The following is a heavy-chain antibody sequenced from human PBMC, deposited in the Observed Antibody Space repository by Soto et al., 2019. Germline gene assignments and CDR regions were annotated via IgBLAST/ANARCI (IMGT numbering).Heavy chain of an antibody. D-gene: IGHD2-15*01. CDR2: IWYDGSNK. CDR3: AREALDIVVVVAATEGPFDP. J-gene: IGHJ5*02. CDR1: GFTFSSYG. Sequence: TGGSLRLSCAASGFTFSSYGMHWVRQAPGKGLEWVAVIWYDGSNKYYADSVKGRFTISRDNSKNTLYLQMNSLRAEDTAVYYCAREALDIVVVVAATEGPFDPWGQGTLVTVSS. V-gene: IGHV3-33*01.